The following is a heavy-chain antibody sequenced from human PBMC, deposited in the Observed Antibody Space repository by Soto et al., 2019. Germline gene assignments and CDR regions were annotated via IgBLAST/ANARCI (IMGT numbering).Heavy chain of an antibody. Sequence: GSLRLSCAASGFTFSSYAMNWVRQAPGKGLEWVSVISGSGDSTYYADSVKGRFTISRDNSKNTLYLQMNSLRAEDTAVYYCARDLSCSGGSCQSYYYYYGMDVWGQGTTVTVSS. CDR3: ARDLSCSGGSCQSYYYYYGMDV. CDR2: ISGSGDST. CDR1: GFTFSSYA. J-gene: IGHJ6*02. V-gene: IGHV3-23*01. D-gene: IGHD2-15*01.